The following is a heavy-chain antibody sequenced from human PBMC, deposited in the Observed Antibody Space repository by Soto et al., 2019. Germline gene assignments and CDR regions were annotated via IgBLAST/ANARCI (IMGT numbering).Heavy chain of an antibody. CDR3: ARVVVPAAIGAFDI. V-gene: IGHV4-59*01. CDR1: VGSISSYY. D-gene: IGHD2-2*01. J-gene: IGHJ3*02. CDR2: IYYSGST. Sequence: SETLSLTCTVSVGSISSYYWSWIRQPPGKGLEWTGYIYYSGSTNYNPSLKSRVTISVDTSKNQFSLKLSSVTAADTAVYYCARVVVPAAIGAFDIWGQGTMVTVSS.